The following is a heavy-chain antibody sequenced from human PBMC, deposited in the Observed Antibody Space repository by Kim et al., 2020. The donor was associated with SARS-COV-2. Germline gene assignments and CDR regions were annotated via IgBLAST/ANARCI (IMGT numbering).Heavy chain of an antibody. D-gene: IGHD2-15*01. CDR3: ARARRIGYCSGGSCHGIDP. V-gene: IGHV4-31*03. J-gene: IGHJ5*02. CDR1: GGSISSGGYY. Sequence: SETLSLTCTVSGGSISSGGYYWSWIRQHPGKGLEWIGYIYYSGSTYYNPSLKSRVTISVDTSKNQFSLKLSSVTAADTAVYYCARARRIGYCSGGSCHGIDPWGQGTLVTVSS. CDR2: IYYSGST.